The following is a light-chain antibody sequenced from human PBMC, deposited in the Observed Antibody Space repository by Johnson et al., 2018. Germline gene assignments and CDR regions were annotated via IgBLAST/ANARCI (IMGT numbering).Light chain of an antibody. CDR2: EHN. CDR1: SSNIGNNY. J-gene: IGLJ1*01. V-gene: IGLV1-51*02. Sequence: QSVLTQPPSVSAAPGQKVTISCSGSSSNIGNNYVSWYQQLPGTAPKLLIYEHNKRPSGIADRFSGSQSGTSATLGITGPQPGDEADYYCGTLDSSLSAGNVCGTGTKVTVL. CDR3: GTLDSSLSAGNV.